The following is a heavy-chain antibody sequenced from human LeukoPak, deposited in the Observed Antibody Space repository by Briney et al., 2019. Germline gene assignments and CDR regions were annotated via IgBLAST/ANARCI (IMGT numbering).Heavy chain of an antibody. Sequence: SVKVSCKASGCTFTSYAISWVRQAPGQGLEWMGGIIPIFGTANYAQKFQGRVTITTDVSTSTDYMALSRLGSEATAVYYWARGASGWYTNWFDHWGQGTLVTVSS. CDR3: ARGASGWYTNWFDH. V-gene: IGHV1-69*05. CDR2: IIPIFGTA. J-gene: IGHJ5*02. CDR1: GCTFTSYA. D-gene: IGHD6-19*01.